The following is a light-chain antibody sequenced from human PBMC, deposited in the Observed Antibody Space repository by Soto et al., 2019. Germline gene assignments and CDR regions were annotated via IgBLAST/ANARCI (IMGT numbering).Light chain of an antibody. Sequence: EIVLTQSPVTLSLSPGERATLSCRASQSVSRYLAWYQQKPDQAPRLLIYDAFNRATGIPARFSGSGSGTDFTLTISSLEPEDFVVYYCQQRSNWPPWTFGQGTKVDIK. CDR1: QSVSRY. CDR3: QQRSNWPPWT. J-gene: IGKJ1*01. V-gene: IGKV3-11*01. CDR2: DAF.